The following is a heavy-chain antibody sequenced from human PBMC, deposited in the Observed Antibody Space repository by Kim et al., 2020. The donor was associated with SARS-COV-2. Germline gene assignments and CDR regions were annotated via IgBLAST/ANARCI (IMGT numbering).Heavy chain of an antibody. CDR1: GYTFTSYD. V-gene: IGHV1-8*01. D-gene: IGHD5-18*01. CDR2: MNPNSGNT. J-gene: IGHJ4*02. CDR3: ARVRKVDTAMEMGY. Sequence: ASVKVSCKASGYTFTSYDINWVRQATGQGLEWMGWMNPNSGNTGYAQKFQGRVTMTRNTSISTAYMELSSLRSEDTAVYYCARVRKVDTAMEMGYWGQGTLVTVSS.